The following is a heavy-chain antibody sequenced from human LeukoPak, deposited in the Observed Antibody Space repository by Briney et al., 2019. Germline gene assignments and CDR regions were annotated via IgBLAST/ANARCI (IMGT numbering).Heavy chain of an antibody. Sequence: SETLSLTCIMSGGSINNYYWSWIRQPAGKGPEWIGRFYASGTTYYNPALSSRAAVSMDMSKNHFSLKLTSVTAADPPVYYCARSALSGFDIWGQGTMVTVSS. V-gene: IGHV4-4*07. J-gene: IGHJ3*02. D-gene: IGHD3-9*01. CDR1: GGSINNYY. CDR2: FYASGTT. CDR3: ARSALSGFDI.